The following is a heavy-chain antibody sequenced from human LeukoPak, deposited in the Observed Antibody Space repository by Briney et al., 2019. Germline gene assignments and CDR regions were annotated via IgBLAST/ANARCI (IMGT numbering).Heavy chain of an antibody. CDR3: AKDTDIVVVVADY. CDR2: ISGSGGST. D-gene: IGHD2-15*01. J-gene: IGHJ4*02. CDR1: GFTFSSYA. Sequence: GGSLRLSCAATGFTFSSYAMSWVRQAPGKGLEWVSAISGSGGSTYYADSVKGRYTISRDNSKNTLYLQMNSLRAEGTAVYYCAKDTDIVVVVADYWGQGTLVTVSS. V-gene: IGHV3-23*01.